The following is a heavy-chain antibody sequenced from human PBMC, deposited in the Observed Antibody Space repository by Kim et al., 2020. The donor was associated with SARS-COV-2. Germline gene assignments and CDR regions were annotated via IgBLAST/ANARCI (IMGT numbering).Heavy chain of an antibody. D-gene: IGHD6-6*01. V-gene: IGHV4-31*03. CDR2: IYYSGST. CDR3: ARVSSSSAPGLNYYYYGMDV. Sequence: SETLSLTCTVSGGSISSGGYYWSWIRQHPGKGLEWIGYIYYSGSTYYNPSLKSRVTISVDTSKNQFSLKLSSVTAADTAVYYCARVSSSSAPGLNYYYYGMDVWGQGTTVTVSS. J-gene: IGHJ6*02. CDR1: GGSISSGGYY.